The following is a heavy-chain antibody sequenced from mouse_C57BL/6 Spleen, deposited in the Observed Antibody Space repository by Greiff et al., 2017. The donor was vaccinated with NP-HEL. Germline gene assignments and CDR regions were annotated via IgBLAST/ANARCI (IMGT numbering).Heavy chain of an antibody. CDR1: GYSITSGYV. CDR3: ARRPPSGYLSD. Sequence: EVHLVESGPGMVKPSQSLSLSCTVTGYSITSGYVWHWIRHFPGNQLEWMGYISYSGSTNYNPSLKSRISITHDTSKNHFFLKLNSVTTEDTATYYCARRPPSGYLSDWGQGTTLTVSS. D-gene: IGHD3-2*02. J-gene: IGHJ2*01. CDR2: ISYSGST. V-gene: IGHV3-1*01.